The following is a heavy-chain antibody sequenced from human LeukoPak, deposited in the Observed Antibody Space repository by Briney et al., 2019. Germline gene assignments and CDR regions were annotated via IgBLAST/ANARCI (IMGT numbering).Heavy chain of an antibody. CDR3: IIWRAARPHAFDI. CDR1: GGYISSSSYY. J-gene: IGHJ3*02. V-gene: IGHV4-39*01. Sequence: SSETLSLTCTVSGGYISSSSYYWGWIRQPPWRGLEWIGSIYYSGSTYYNPSLKSRDTISVDTSKNQFSLKLSSVTAADTAVYYCIIWRAARPHAFDIWGQGTMVTVSS. CDR2: IYYSGST. D-gene: IGHD6-6*01.